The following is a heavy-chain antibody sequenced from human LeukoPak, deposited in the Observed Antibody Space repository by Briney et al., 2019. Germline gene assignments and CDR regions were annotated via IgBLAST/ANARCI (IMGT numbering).Heavy chain of an antibody. CDR1: GGSFSGYY. CDR3: AREGNSGVRGVKVDY. D-gene: IGHD3-10*01. Sequence: SETLSLTCAVYGGSFSGYYWSWIRQPPGKGLEWIGEIYHSGSTNYNPSLKSRVTISVDTSKNQFSLKLSSVTAADTAVYYCAREGNSGVRGVKVDYWGQGTLVTVSS. J-gene: IGHJ4*02. V-gene: IGHV4-34*01. CDR2: IYHSGST.